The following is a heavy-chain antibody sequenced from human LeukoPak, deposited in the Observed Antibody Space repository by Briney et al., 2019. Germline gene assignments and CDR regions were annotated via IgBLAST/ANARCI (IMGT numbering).Heavy chain of an antibody. CDR2: INHSGST. D-gene: IGHD3-22*01. Sequence: ETLSLTCAVYGGSFSGYYWSWIRQPPGKGLEWIGEINHSGSTNYNPSLKSRVTISVDTSKNQFSLELSSVTAADTAVYYCARGFGIVVVITSFDYWGQGTLVTVSS. CDR1: GGSFSGYY. V-gene: IGHV4-34*01. CDR3: ARGFGIVVVITSFDY. J-gene: IGHJ4*02.